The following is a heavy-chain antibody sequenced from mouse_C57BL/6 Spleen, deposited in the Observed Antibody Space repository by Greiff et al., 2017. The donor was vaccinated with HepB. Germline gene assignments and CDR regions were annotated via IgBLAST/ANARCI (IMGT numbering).Heavy chain of an antibody. V-gene: IGHV1-54*01. J-gene: IGHJ3*01. Sequence: VQLQQSGAELVRPGTSVKVSCKAPGYAFTNYLIEWVKQRPGQGLEWIGVINPGSGGTNYNEKFKGKATLTADKSSSTAYMQLSSLTSEDSAVYFCAREGGYGSWFAYWGQGTLVTVSA. CDR3: AREGGYGSWFAY. D-gene: IGHD1-1*01. CDR1: GYAFTNYL. CDR2: INPGSGGT.